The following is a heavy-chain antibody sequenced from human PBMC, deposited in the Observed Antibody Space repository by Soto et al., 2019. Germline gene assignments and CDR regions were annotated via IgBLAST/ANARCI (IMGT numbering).Heavy chain of an antibody. CDR1: GFTVSSNY. J-gene: IGHJ4*02. V-gene: IGHV3-53*01. D-gene: IGHD3-3*01. CDR3: AGTQHTLEWLLVFDY. CDR2: IYSGGST. Sequence: GGSLRLSCAASGFTVSSNYMSWVRQAPGKGLEWVSVIYSGGSTYYADSVKGRFTISRDNSKNTLYLQMNSLRAEDTAVYYCAGTQHTLEWLLVFDYWGQGTLVTVSS.